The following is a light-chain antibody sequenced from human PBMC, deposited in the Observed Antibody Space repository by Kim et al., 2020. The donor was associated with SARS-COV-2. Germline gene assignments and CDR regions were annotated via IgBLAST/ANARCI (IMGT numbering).Light chain of an antibody. Sequence: EIVMTQSPATLSVSPGERATLSCRASQSVSSNLAWYQQKPGQAPRILIYGASTRATGIPARFSGSGSGTEFTLTISSLQSEDFAVYYCQQYNNWPPRTTFGGGTKLEI. CDR1: QSVSSN. CDR3: QQYNNWPPRTT. CDR2: GAS. J-gene: IGKJ4*01. V-gene: IGKV3-15*01.